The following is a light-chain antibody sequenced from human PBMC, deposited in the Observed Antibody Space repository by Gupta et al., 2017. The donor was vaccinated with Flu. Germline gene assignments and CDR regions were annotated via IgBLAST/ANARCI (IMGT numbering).Light chain of an antibody. V-gene: IGKV3-20*01. Sequence: EIVLTDSTGTLSVSPGERATRSCRASERVRRNFLAWYQQKPGQAPRVLIYGASTLPTGVPDKFSGSGSGTDFTLTISRLKPEDLAAYSCQQYGSERRTFGEGTKMEI. CDR2: GAS. CDR1: ERVRRNF. CDR3: QQYGSERRT. J-gene: IGKJ4*02.